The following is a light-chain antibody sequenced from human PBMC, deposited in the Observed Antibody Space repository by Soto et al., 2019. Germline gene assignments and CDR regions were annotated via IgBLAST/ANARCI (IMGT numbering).Light chain of an antibody. CDR3: QQRSNRPRT. CDR2: NAA. CDR1: QSISSS. J-gene: IGKJ1*01. Sequence: EIVLTQSPVTLSLSPGERATLSCRASQSISSSLAWYQQKPGQAPRLLIYNAANRATGIPARFSGSGSGTDFTLTIISLEPEDFAVYYCQQRSNRPRTFGQGTKVEIK. V-gene: IGKV3-11*01.